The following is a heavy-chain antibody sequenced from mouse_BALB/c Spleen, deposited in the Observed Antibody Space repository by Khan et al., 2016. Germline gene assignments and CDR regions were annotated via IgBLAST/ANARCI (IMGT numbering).Heavy chain of an antibody. CDR3: AHYYGSSHWYFDV. V-gene: IGHV3-2*02. CDR1: GYSITSDYA. CDR2: ISYSGSP. D-gene: IGHD1-1*01. J-gene: IGHJ1*01. Sequence: EVQLQESGPGLVKPSQSLSLTCTVTGYSITSDYAWNWIRQFPGNKLEWMGYISYSGSPSYNPSLKSRISITRDTSKNQFFLQLNSVTTEDTATYYCAHYYGSSHWYFDVWGAGTTVTVSS.